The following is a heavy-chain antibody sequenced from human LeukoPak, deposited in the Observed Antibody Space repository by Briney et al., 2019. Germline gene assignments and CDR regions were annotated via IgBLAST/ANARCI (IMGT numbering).Heavy chain of an antibody. V-gene: IGHV3-74*01. J-gene: IGHJ5*02. CDR1: GFTFSSYW. CDR2: INSDGSST. Sequence: SGGSLRLSCAASGFTFSSYWMHWVRQAPGKGLVWVLRINSDGSSTSYADSVKDRFTISRDNAKNTLYLQMNSLRAEDTAVYYCARDGGGWHVSSWFDPWGQGTLVTVSS. D-gene: IGHD6-19*01. CDR3: ARDGGGWHVSSWFDP.